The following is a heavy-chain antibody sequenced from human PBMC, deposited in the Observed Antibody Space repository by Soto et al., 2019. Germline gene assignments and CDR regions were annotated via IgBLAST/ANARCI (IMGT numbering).Heavy chain of an antibody. CDR3: ARELEGEGYNWFDP. V-gene: IGHV4-61*08. CDR2: IYYSGST. D-gene: IGHD1-1*01. CDR1: GGSTSSGGYY. Sequence: SETLSLTCTVSGGSTSSGGYYWNWIRQHPGKGLEWIGYIYYSGSTNYNPSLKSRVTISVDTSKNQFSLKLSSVTAADTAVYYCARELEGEGYNWFDPWGQGTLVTVSS. J-gene: IGHJ5*02.